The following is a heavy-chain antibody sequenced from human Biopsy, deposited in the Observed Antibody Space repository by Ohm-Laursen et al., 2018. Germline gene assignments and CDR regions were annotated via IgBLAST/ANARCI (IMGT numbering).Heavy chain of an antibody. D-gene: IGHD1-26*01. Sequence: SETLSLTCTVSGGSIGSFFWSWIRQPPGKGLEWIGYIYYSGSTNYNPSLRSRVTISVDRSKNQFSLELSSVTAADTAVYYCARVGAGAPSIDYFDYWGQGALVTDSS. CDR3: ARVGAGAPSIDYFDY. CDR1: GGSIGSFF. J-gene: IGHJ4*02. V-gene: IGHV4-59*01. CDR2: IYYSGST.